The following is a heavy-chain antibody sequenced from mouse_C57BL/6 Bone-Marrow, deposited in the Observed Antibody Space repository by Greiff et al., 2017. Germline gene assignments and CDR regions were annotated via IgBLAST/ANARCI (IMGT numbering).Heavy chain of an antibody. CDR3: TRKGGYYGVDFDV. J-gene: IGHJ1*03. V-gene: IGHV1-63*01. Sequence: QVQLKESGAELVRPGTSVKMSCKATGYTFTNYWIGWAKQRPGHGLEWIGDISPGGGYTNYNEKFKGKATLTADKSSSTAYMQFSSLTSEDSAIYYCTRKGGYYGVDFDVWGTGTTVTVSS. D-gene: IGHD1-1*01. CDR1: GYTFTNYW. CDR2: ISPGGGYT.